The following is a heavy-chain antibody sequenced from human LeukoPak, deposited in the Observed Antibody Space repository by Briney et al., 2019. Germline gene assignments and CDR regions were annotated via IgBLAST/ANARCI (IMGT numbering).Heavy chain of an antibody. V-gene: IGHV4-34*01. CDR3: ARATNNYDFWSGHQFDP. CDR2: INHSGST. Sequence: SETLSLTCAVYGGSFSGYYWSWIRQPPGKGLEWIGEINHSGSTNYNPSLKSRVTISVDTSKNQFSLKLSSVTAADTAVYYCARATNNYDFWSGHQFDPWGQGTLVTVSS. D-gene: IGHD3-3*01. CDR1: GGSFSGYY. J-gene: IGHJ5*02.